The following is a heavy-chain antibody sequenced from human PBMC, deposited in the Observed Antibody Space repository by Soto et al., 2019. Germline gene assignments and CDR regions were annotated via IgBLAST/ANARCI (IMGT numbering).Heavy chain of an antibody. D-gene: IGHD2-15*01. CDR3: AAWDISNP. Sequence: EEKLVQSGGGLVRPGGSLRLSCVGSGITFSNYWMNWVRQTPGKGLEWVANIKPDGSAKAYVDSVKGRFTVSRDNAKNSLYLQMNSLRAEVTAVYFCAAWDISNPWGQGTLVTVSS. CDR2: IKPDGSAK. CDR1: GITFSNYW. V-gene: IGHV3-7*01. J-gene: IGHJ5*02.